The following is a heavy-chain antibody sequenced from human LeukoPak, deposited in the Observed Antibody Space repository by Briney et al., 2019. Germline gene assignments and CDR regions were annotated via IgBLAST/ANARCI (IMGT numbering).Heavy chain of an antibody. CDR2: IKEDGSER. D-gene: IGHD3-10*01. V-gene: IGHV3-7*03. J-gene: IGHJ4*02. CDR1: GFTFNSYW. CDR3: ARDFWGSGQGGFDY. Sequence: GGSLRLSCAASGFTFNSYWMYWVRQAPGKGLEWVASIKEDGSERYYVDSVKGRFTISRDNAKNSLYLQMNSLRAEDTALYYCARDFWGSGQGGFDYWGQGTLVTVSS.